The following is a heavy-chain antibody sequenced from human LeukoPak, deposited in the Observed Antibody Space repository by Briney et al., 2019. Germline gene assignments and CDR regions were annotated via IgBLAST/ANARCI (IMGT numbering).Heavy chain of an antibody. Sequence: ASVKVSCKASGGTFSIYAITWVRQAPGQGLEWMGWITPSGGTNYPQKFQGRVAITRDTSITTAYMDLSRLTSDDTAVYYCARDRYGDGFAHFDYWGQGALVTVSS. CDR2: ITPSGGT. V-gene: IGHV1-2*02. CDR3: ARDRYGDGFAHFDY. J-gene: IGHJ4*02. D-gene: IGHD5-24*01. CDR1: GGTFSIYA.